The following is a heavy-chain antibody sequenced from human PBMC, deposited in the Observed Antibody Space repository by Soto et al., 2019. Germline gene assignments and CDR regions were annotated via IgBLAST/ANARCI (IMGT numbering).Heavy chain of an antibody. J-gene: IGHJ6*02. V-gene: IGHV1-8*01. Sequence: ASVKVSCKASGYTFTSYDINWVRQATGQGLEWMGWMNPNSGNTGYAQKFQGGVTMTRNTSISTAYMELSSLRSEDTAVYYCARGRIVVVTADGMDVWGQGTTVTVSS. CDR2: MNPNSGNT. CDR1: GYTFTSYD. CDR3: ARGRIVVVTADGMDV. D-gene: IGHD2-21*02.